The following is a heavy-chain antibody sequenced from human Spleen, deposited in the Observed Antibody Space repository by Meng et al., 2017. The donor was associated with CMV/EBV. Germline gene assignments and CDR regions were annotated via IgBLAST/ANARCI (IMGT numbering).Heavy chain of an antibody. Sequence: GGSLRLSCAASGFTLSSYSMNWVRQAPGKGLEWVSSISGTSNDIYYADSVKGRFTISRDNAKSSLYLQMNTLRAEDTAVYYCARDEGWLQFKGYFDLWGRGTLVTVSS. CDR3: ARDEGWLQFKGYFDL. CDR1: GFTLSSYS. J-gene: IGHJ2*01. CDR2: ISGTSNDI. D-gene: IGHD5-24*01. V-gene: IGHV3-21*01.